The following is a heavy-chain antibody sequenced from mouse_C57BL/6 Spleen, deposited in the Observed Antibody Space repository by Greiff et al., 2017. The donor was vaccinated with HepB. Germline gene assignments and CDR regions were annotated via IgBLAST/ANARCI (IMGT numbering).Heavy chain of an antibody. CDR2: IYPSDSET. D-gene: IGHD4-1*01. CDR1: GYTFTSYW. Sequence: VQLQQPGAELVRPGSSVKLSCKASGYTFTSYWMDWVKQRPGQGLEWIGNIYPSDSETHYNQKFKDKATLTVDKSSSTAYMQLSSLTSEDSAVYYCARLGRRDFDYWGQGTTLTVPS. CDR3: ARLGRRDFDY. V-gene: IGHV1-61*01. J-gene: IGHJ2*01.